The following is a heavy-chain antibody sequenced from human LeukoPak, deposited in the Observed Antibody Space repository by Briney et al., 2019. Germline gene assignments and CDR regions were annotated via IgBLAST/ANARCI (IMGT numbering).Heavy chain of an antibody. CDR2: IYYSGST. J-gene: IGHJ4*02. CDR3: ARANGYLDIVVVPGSFDY. V-gene: IGHV4-30-4*01. D-gene: IGHD2-2*03. Sequence: SETLSLTCTVSGGSISSGDYYWSWIRQPPGKGLEWIGYIYYSGSTYYNPSLKSRVTISVDTSKNQFSLKLSSVTAADTAVYYCARANGYLDIVVVPGSFDYWGQGTLVTVSS. CDR1: GGSISSGDYY.